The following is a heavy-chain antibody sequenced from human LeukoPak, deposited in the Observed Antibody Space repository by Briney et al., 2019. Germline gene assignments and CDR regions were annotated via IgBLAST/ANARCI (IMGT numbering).Heavy chain of an antibody. J-gene: IGHJ2*01. Sequence: PSETLSLTCTVSGGSISSYYWSWIRQPPGKGLGWIGYIYYSGSTNYNPSLKSRVTISVDTSKNQFSLKLSSVTAADTAVYYCAREDIVVVVAATGYFDLWGRGTLVTVSS. CDR3: AREDIVVVVAATGYFDL. CDR1: GGSISSYY. V-gene: IGHV4-59*01. D-gene: IGHD2-15*01. CDR2: IYYSGST.